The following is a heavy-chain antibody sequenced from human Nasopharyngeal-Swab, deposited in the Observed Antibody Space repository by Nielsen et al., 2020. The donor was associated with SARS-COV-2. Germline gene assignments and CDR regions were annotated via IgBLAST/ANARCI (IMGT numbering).Heavy chain of an antibody. Sequence: GESLKISCAASGFTFSSYGMHWVRQAPGKWLEWVAVIWYDGSNKYYADSVKGRFTISRDNSKKTLYLQMNSLRAEDTAVYYCAREGIVGATNGLDYWGQGTLVTVSS. D-gene: IGHD1-26*01. CDR3: AREGIVGATNGLDY. CDR1: GFTFSSYG. V-gene: IGHV3-33*01. J-gene: IGHJ4*02. CDR2: IWYDGSNK.